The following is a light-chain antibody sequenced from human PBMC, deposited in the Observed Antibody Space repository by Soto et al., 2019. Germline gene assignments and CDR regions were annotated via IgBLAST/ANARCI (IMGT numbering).Light chain of an antibody. CDR1: QSVGSD. J-gene: IGKJ1*01. Sequence: EIVMTQSPATLSVSPGERATLSCRASQSVGSDLAWYQHKPGQAPRLLIFGASTRATGIPARFSGSGSGTEFALTITSLQSEDFAVYYCQQCNNWPRTFGQGTKLDIK. CDR2: GAS. CDR3: QQCNNWPRT. V-gene: IGKV3-15*01.